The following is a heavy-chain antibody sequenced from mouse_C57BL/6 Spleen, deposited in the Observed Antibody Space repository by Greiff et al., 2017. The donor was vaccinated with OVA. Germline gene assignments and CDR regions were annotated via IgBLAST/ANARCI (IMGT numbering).Heavy chain of an antibody. CDR2: IWSGGST. V-gene: IGHV2-2*01. D-gene: IGHD2-5*01. CDR1: GFSLTSYG. CDR3: ARNGYSNYLYYAMDY. Sequence: VNLVESGPGLVQPSQSLSITCTVSGFSLTSYGVHWVRQSPGKGLEWLGVIWSGGSTDYNAAFISRLSISKDNSKSQVFFKMNSLQADDTAIYYCARNGYSNYLYYAMDYWGQGTSVTVSS. J-gene: IGHJ4*01.